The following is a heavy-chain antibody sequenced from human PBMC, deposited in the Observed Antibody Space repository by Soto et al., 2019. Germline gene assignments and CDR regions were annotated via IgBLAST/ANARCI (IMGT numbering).Heavy chain of an antibody. CDR3: ARALMAYGYSGDDAFDI. J-gene: IGHJ3*02. V-gene: IGHV3-7*05. D-gene: IGHD5-18*01. CDR2: IKQDGSEK. Sequence: GGSLRLSCAASGFTFSSYWMSWVRQAPGKGLEWVANIKQDGSEKYYVDSVKGRFTISRDNAKNSLYLQMNSLRAEDTAVYYCARALMAYGYSGDDAFDIWGQGTMVTVSS. CDR1: GFTFSSYW.